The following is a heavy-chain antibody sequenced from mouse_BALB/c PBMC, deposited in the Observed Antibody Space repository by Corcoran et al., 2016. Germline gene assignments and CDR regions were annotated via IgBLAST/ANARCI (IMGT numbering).Heavy chain of an antibody. CDR3: ATLLRPFDY. D-gene: IGHD1-2*01. J-gene: IGHJ2*01. CDR1: GYSITSGYY. CDR2: ISYDGTN. V-gene: IGHV3-6*02. Sequence: DVQLQESGPGLVKPSQSLSLTCSVTGYSITSGYYWNWIRQFPGNKLERMGYISYDGTNNYNPSLKNRISITRDTSKNQFFLKLNSVTTEDTATYYCATLLRPFDYWGQGTTLTVSS.